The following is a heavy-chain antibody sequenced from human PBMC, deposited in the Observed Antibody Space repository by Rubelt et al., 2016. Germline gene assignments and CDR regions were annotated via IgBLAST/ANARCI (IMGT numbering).Heavy chain of an antibody. CDR1: GGSFSGYY. CDR3: ATSPKLEDAFDI. V-gene: IGHV4-34*01. CDR2: INHSGST. J-gene: IGHJ3*02. Sequence: QVQLQQWGAGLLKPSETLSLTCAVYGGSFSGYYWSWIRQPPGKGLEWIGEINHSGSTNYNTSLKRRVTISVDTSKNQYSRKLSLVPAAYTAVYYCATSPKLEDAFDIWGQGTMVTVSS. D-gene: IGHD3-10*01.